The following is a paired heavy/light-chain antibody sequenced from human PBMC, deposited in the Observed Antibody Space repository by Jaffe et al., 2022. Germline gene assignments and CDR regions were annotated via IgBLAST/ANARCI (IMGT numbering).Heavy chain of an antibody. Sequence: QMQLVQSGPEVKKPGTSVKVSCKASGFTFTSSAVQWVRQARGQRLEWIGWIVVGSGNTNYAQKFQERVTITRDMSTSTAYMELSSLRSEDTAVYYCAAEGWYRYYYYMDVWGKGTTVTVSS. V-gene: IGHV1-58*01. CDR2: IVVGSGNT. CDR3: AAEGWYRYYYYMDV. D-gene: IGHD6-19*01. CDR1: GFTFTSSA. J-gene: IGHJ6*03.
Light chain of an antibody. Sequence: AIQLTQSPSSLSASVGDRVTITCRASQGISSALAWYQQKPGKAPKLLIYDASSLESGVPSRFSGSGSGTDFTLTISSLQPEDFATYYCQQFNSYLSLTFGGGTKVEIK. J-gene: IGKJ4*01. CDR1: QGISSA. CDR3: QQFNSYLSLT. CDR2: DAS. V-gene: IGKV1-13*02.